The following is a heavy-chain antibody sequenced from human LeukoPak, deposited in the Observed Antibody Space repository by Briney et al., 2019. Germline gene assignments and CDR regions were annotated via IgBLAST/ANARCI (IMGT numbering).Heavy chain of an antibody. V-gene: IGHV3-7*01. Sequence: GGSLRLSCAASGFTFSTSWMTWVRQAPGKGLEFVANIKHDGSERYYVDSVKGRFTISRDNAKNSLYLQMDSLRAEDTAVYFFATGHTSLAPGGQGTLVTVSS. J-gene: IGHJ4*02. CDR1: GFTFSTSW. CDR3: ATGHTSLAP. CDR2: IKHDGSER.